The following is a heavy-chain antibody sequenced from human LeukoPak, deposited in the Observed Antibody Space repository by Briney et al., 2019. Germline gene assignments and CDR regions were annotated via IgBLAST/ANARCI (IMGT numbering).Heavy chain of an antibody. D-gene: IGHD5-18*01. CDR3: ARSRGYSYGLWY. J-gene: IGHJ4*02. V-gene: IGHV3-53*01. Sequence: PGGSLRLSCAASGFTVSSNYMSWVRQAPGKGLGWVSVIYSGGSTYYADSVKGRFTISRDNSKNTLYLQMNSLRAEDTAVYYCARSRGYSYGLWYWGQGTLVTVSS. CDR1: GFTVSSNY. CDR2: IYSGGST.